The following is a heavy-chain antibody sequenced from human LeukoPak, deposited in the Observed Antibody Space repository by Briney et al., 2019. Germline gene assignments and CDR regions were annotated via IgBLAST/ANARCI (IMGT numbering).Heavy chain of an antibody. J-gene: IGHJ4*02. D-gene: IGHD3-22*01. CDR3: AKPTGYDSSGSSAPFDY. CDR2: IRYDGSNK. Sequence: PGGSLRLSCAASGFTFSSYGMHWVRQAPGRGLEWVAFIRYDGSNKYYADSVKGRFTISRDNSKNTLYLQMNSLRAEDTAVYYCAKPTGYDSSGSSAPFDYWGQGTLVTVSS. CDR1: GFTFSSYG. V-gene: IGHV3-30*02.